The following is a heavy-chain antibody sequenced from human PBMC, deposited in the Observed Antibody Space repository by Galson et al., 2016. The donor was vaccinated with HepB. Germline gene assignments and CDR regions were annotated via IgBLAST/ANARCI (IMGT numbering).Heavy chain of an antibody. D-gene: IGHD3-10*01. CDR3: AKDGGRGGGSAFDI. J-gene: IGHJ3*02. V-gene: IGHV3-23*01. CDR2: ISGSGDNT. Sequence: SLRLSCAASGFTFGNYAMSWVRQAPGKGLEWVSAISGSGDNTYHADSVKGRFTISRDNSKNTLSLQMNSLRAEDTALYYCAKDGGRGGGSAFDIWGQGTMVTGSA. CDR1: GFTFGNYA.